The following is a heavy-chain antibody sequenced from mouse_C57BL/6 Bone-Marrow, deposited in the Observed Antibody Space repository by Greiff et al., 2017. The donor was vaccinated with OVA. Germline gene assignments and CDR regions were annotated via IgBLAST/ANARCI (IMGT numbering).Heavy chain of an antibody. D-gene: IGHD2-5*01. Sequence: QVQLQQSGAELVRPGASVTLSCKASGYTFTDYEMHWVKQTPVHGLEWIGAIDPGTGGTAYNQKFKGKAILTADKSSSTAYMELRSLTSEDSAVYYCTRGYSNYYAMDYWGQGTSVTVSS. J-gene: IGHJ4*01. CDR3: TRGYSNYYAMDY. CDR1: GYTFTDYE. V-gene: IGHV1-15*01. CDR2: IDPGTGGT.